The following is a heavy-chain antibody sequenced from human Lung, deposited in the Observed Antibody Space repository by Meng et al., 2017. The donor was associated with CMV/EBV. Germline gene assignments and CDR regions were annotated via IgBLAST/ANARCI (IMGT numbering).Heavy chain of an antibody. Sequence: GGSXRLXCAASGFTFSTYSMNWVRQAPGKGLEWVSSISSSSYIYYADSVKGRFTISRDNAKNSLYLQMNSLRAEDTAVYYCARDYYGSTDNYGGQGTLVTVAS. CDR3: ARDYYGSTDNY. V-gene: IGHV3-21*01. J-gene: IGHJ4*02. CDR1: GFTFSTYS. CDR2: ISSSSYI. D-gene: IGHD4-23*01.